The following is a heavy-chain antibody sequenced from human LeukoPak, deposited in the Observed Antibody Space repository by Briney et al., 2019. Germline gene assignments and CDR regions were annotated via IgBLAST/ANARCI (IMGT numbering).Heavy chain of an antibody. CDR3: ARERTPGSGYGVDY. D-gene: IGHD6-25*01. CDR1: GWGLSGYY. J-gene: IGHJ4*02. Sequence: ASVKVLCRAYGWGLSGYYIHWVRQAPGQGLEWMGWINPNINGTNYAQKFQGRVTMTGDRSISTAYMELSRLRSDDTAVYYCARERTPGSGYGVDYWGQGTVVTVSS. CDR2: INPNINGT. V-gene: IGHV1-2*02.